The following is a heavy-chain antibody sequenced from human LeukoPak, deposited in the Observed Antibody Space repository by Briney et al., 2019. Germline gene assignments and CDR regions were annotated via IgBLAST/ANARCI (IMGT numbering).Heavy chain of an antibody. CDR2: INTGNGDT. V-gene: IGHV1-3*04. CDR3: ARVLGYGDYFDY. J-gene: IGHJ4*02. Sequence: GASVKDSCKASGYTFTSYAMHWVRQAPGQRLEWMGWINTGNGDTKYSQKFQGRVTITRDTSASTAYMELSSLRSEDTAVYYCARVLGYGDYFDYWGQGTLVTVSS. D-gene: IGHD4-17*01. CDR1: GYTFTSYA.